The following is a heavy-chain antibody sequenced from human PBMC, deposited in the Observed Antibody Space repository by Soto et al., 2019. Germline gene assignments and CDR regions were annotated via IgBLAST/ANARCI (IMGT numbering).Heavy chain of an antibody. J-gene: IGHJ6*02. CDR2: INQSGIT. Sequence: QVQLQQWGAGLLKPSETLSLTCAFYGASSSNYYWSWIRQSPGKGLEWIGEINQSGITNYNPSLKCRGTISIAPSKSQCSLRLSSVTAADSTVYYCAGAAGSRFYYGLDVWGQGTTVTVSS. CDR3: AGAAGSRFYYGLDV. CDR1: GASSSNYY. D-gene: IGHD6-13*01. V-gene: IGHV4-34*02.